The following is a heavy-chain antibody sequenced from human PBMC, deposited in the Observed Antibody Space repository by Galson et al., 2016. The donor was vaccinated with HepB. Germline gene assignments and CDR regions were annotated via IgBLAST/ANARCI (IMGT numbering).Heavy chain of an antibody. CDR2: ISGYNGNT. Sequence: SCKASGYTFSTCAIHWVRQAPGQGLEWMGWISGYNGNTDYAQKFQDRFTMTTDRSTSTFYMELRSLRSDDTAIYYCARDLKYMITFGGVIVMAYWGQGALVTVSS. CDR1: GYTFSTCA. D-gene: IGHD3-16*02. CDR3: ARDLKYMITFGGVIVMAY. V-gene: IGHV1-18*01. J-gene: IGHJ4*02.